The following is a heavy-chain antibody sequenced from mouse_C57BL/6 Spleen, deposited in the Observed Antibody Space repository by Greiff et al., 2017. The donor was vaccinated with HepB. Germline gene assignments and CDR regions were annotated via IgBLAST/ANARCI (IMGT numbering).Heavy chain of an antibody. V-gene: IGHV1-63*01. CDR3: ARGAYYSNPWYFDY. Sequence: QVQLQQSGAELVRPGTSVKMSCKASGYTFTNYWIGWAKQRPGHGLEWIGDIYPGGGYTNYNEKFKGKGTLTADKSSSTAYMQVSSLTSEDSAIYYCARGAYYSNPWYFDYWGQGTTLTVSS. CDR1: GYTFTNYW. D-gene: IGHD2-5*01. J-gene: IGHJ2*01. CDR2: IYPGGGYT.